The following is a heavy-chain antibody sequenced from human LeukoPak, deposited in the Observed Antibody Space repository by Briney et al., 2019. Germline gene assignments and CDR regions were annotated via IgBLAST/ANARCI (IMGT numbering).Heavy chain of an antibody. CDR1: GFTFSHAW. V-gene: IGHV3-15*01. CDR2: ITGKADGGTT. Sequence: GVLRLSCAGSGFTFSHAWMGWVRQAPGKGLEWVGRITGKADGGTTDYAAPVEGRFTISRDDSEKTLYLQMNSLKIEDTAVYYCTTDLVNIWWEVLPTSATQGNWGQGTLVTVSS. D-gene: IGHD2-15*01. CDR3: TTDLVNIWWEVLPTSATQGN. J-gene: IGHJ4*02.